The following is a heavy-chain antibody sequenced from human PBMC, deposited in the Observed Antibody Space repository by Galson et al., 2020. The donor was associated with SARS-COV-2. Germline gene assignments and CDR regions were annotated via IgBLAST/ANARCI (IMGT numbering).Heavy chain of an antibody. CDR2: IRSKAYGGTT. D-gene: IGHD3-3*01. J-gene: IGHJ4*02. CDR3: TRTDFLSCYYTDD. CDR1: GFTFGDYA. V-gene: IGHV3-49*03. Sequence: GGSLRLSCTASGFTFGDYAMSWFRQAPGKGLEWVGFIRSKAYGGTTEYAASVKGRFTISRDDSKSISYLKMTSLKTEDTAVYYCTRTDFLSCYYTDDWGQGTLVTVSS.